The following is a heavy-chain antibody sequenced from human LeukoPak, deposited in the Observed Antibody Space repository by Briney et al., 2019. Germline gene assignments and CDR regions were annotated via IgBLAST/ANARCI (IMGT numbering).Heavy chain of an antibody. CDR1: SGSISSYY. CDR3: ARTTLDIVVAVAVTFDF. J-gene: IGHJ4*02. CDR2: IYYSGST. V-gene: IGHV4-59*12. Sequence: SETLSLTCTVSSGSISSYYWSWIRQPPGKGLEWIGYIYYSGSTNYNPTLKSRVTVSVDASKNQFSLKLNSVTAADTAVYYCARTTLDIVVAVAVTFDFWGQGTLVAVSS. D-gene: IGHD2-15*01.